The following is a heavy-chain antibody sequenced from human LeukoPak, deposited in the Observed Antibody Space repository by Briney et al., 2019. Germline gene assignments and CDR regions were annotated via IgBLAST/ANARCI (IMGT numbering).Heavy chain of an antibody. Sequence: SETLSLTCTVSGGSISSSPYYWAWIRQPPGRGLEWIGSIYYRGNTYHNPSLNSRVTISVDPSKNQFSLSVISVTAADTAVYFCARPTTGPATQGYDSWGQGILVTVAS. V-gene: IGHV4-39*01. CDR1: GGSISSSPYY. CDR3: ARPTTGPATQGYDS. CDR2: IYYRGNT. D-gene: IGHD1-1*01. J-gene: IGHJ4*02.